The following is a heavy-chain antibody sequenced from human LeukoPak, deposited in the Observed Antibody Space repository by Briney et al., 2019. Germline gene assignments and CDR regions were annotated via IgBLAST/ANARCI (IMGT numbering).Heavy chain of an antibody. J-gene: IGHJ4*02. CDR1: GYTFTGYY. CDR3: ARGPSSSWYYRSNNFDY. Sequence: RASVKVSCKASGYTFTGYYMHWVRQAPGQGLEWMGWINPNSGGTNYAQKFQGRVTMTRDTSISTAYMELSRLRSDDTAVYYCARGPSSSWYYRSNNFDYWGQGTLVTVSS. CDR2: INPNSGGT. D-gene: IGHD6-13*01. V-gene: IGHV1-2*02.